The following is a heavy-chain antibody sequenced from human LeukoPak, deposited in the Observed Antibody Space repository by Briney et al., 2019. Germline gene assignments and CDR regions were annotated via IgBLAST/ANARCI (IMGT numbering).Heavy chain of an antibody. J-gene: IGHJ4*02. D-gene: IGHD1-14*01. V-gene: IGHV3-74*01. CDR2: IKSDGSGT. CDR3: AREFRKPSTGD. CDR1: GFTFSSYW. Sequence: GKSLRLSCAASGFTFSSYWMHWVRQAPGKGLVWVSRIKSDGSGTTYADSVKGRFTISRDNAKNTLYLQMNSLRAEDTAVYFCAREFRKPSTGDWGQGTLVTVSS.